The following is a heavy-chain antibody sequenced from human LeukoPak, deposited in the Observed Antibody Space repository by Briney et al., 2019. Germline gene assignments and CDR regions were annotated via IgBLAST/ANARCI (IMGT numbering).Heavy chain of an antibody. J-gene: IGHJ3*02. V-gene: IGHV1-2*02. CDR3: ARSSGYLRSDAFDI. D-gene: IGHD3-22*01. CDR1: GYTFTGYY. CDR2: INPNSGGT. Sequence: ASVKVSCKASGYTFTGYYMHWVRQAHGQGLEWMGWINPNSGGTNYAQKFQGRVTMTRDMSTSTVYMELSSLRSEDTAVYYCARSSGYLRSDAFDIWGQGTMVTVSS.